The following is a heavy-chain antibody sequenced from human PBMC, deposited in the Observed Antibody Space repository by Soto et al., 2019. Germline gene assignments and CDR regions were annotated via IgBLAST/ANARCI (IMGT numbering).Heavy chain of an antibody. J-gene: IGHJ4*02. V-gene: IGHV1-18*01. CDR3: ARDDCVSGSCYVSY. CDR1: GYTFINYG. D-gene: IGHD2-2*01. CDR2: ISPYSGVT. Sequence: QVQLVQSGPEVKKPGTSVKVSCQASGYTFINYGFSWVRQAPGQGPEWMGWISPYSGVTLYAQNFQGRVTMTTDTFTGTVYMELGTLTSDDTAVYYCARDDCVSGSCYVSYWGQGTLVTVSS.